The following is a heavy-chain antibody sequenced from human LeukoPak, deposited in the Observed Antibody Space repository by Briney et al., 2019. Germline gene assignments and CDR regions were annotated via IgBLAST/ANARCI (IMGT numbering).Heavy chain of an antibody. CDR2: INHSGST. CDR1: GGSFSGYY. V-gene: IGHV4-34*01. CDR3: ARDLRKGVYYYGMDV. J-gene: IGHJ6*02. Sequence: SETLSLTCAVYGGSFSGYYWSWIRQPPGKGLEWIGEINHSGSTNYNPSLKSRVTISVDTSKNQFSLKLSSVTAADTAVYYCARDLRKGVYYYGMDVWGQGTTVTVSS.